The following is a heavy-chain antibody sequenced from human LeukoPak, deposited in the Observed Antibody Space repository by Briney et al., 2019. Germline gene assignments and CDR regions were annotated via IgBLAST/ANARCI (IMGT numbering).Heavy chain of an antibody. CDR1: GFTFSRSW. CDR2: ISGSGGST. D-gene: IGHD3-22*01. V-gene: IGHV3-23*01. CDR3: AKRTFPGSGYSYSFDY. J-gene: IGHJ4*02. Sequence: GGSLRLSCVASGFTFSRSWMSWVRQAPGKGLEWVSAISGSGGSTYYADSVKGRFTISRDNSKNTLYLQMNSLRVEDTAVYYCAKRTFPGSGYSYSFDYWGQGTLVTVSS.